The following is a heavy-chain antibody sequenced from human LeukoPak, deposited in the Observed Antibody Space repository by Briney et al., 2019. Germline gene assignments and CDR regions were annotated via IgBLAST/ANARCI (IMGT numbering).Heavy chain of an antibody. V-gene: IGHV4-59*01. D-gene: IGHD6-13*01. CDR2: IYYSGST. CDR1: GGSISSYY. CDR3: ARDHSSSCQLFDY. J-gene: IGHJ4*02. Sequence: SETLSLTCTVSGGSISSYYWSWIRQPPGKGLEWIGYIYYSGSTNYNPSLKSRVIISVDTSKNQFSLKLSPVTAADTAVYYCARDHSSSCQLFDYWGQGTLVTVSS.